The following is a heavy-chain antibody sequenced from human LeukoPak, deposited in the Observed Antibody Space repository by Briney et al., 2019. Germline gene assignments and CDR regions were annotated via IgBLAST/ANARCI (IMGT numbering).Heavy chain of an antibody. CDR2: INHSGST. Sequence: SETLSLTCAVYGGSFSGYYWSWIRQPPGKGLEWIGEINHSGSTNYNPSLKSRVTISVDTSKNQFSLKLSSVTAADTAVYYCARVKVRTVTTYLYYFDYWGQGTLVTVPS. CDR3: ARVKVRTVTTYLYYFDY. D-gene: IGHD4-17*01. CDR1: GGSFSGYY. J-gene: IGHJ4*02. V-gene: IGHV4-34*01.